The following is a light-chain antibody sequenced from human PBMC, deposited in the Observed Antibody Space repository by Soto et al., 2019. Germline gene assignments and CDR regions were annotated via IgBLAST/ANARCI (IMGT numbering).Light chain of an antibody. V-gene: IGKV3-11*01. J-gene: IGKJ5*01. CDR1: QSVSSY. CDR3: QQRSNCPPIT. CDR2: DAS. Sequence: PGERATLSCRASQSVSSYLAWYQQKPGQAPRLLIYDASNRATGIPARFSGSGSGTDFTLTISSLEPEDFAVYYCQQRSNCPPITFGQGTRLEIK.